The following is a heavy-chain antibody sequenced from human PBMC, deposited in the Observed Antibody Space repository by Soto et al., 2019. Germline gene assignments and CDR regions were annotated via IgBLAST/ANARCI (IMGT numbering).Heavy chain of an antibody. J-gene: IGHJ4*02. CDR3: PRTPLGSSYYDIPY. CDR2: IKQDGSEK. Sequence: EVQLVESGGGLVQPGGSLRLSCAASGFTYNTYWMSWVRQAPGKGLEWVANIKQDGSEKYNVDSVKGRFTISRDNAKNSLSLQMNSLRADDTAVYYCPRTPLGSSYYDIPYRGQGTLVTVSS. D-gene: IGHD3-9*01. V-gene: IGHV3-7*04. CDR1: GFTYNTYW.